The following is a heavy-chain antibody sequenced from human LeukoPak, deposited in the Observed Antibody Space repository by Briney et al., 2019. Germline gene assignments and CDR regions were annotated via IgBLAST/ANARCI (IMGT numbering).Heavy chain of an antibody. Sequence: ASVKVSCKASGYTFTSYAMNWVRQAPGQGLEWMGWINTNTGNPTYAQGFTGRFVFSLDTSVSTAYLQISSLKAEDAAVYYCARGDYDSSGYYYRYFQHWGQGTLVTVSS. V-gene: IGHV7-4-1*02. D-gene: IGHD3-22*01. CDR3: ARGDYDSSGYYYRYFQH. J-gene: IGHJ1*01. CDR2: INTNTGNP. CDR1: GYTFTSYA.